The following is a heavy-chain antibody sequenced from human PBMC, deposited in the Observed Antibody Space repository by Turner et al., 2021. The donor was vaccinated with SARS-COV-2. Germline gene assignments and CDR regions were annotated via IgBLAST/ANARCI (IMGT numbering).Heavy chain of an antibody. CDR3: ARANYDSSGYYCYFDY. J-gene: IGHJ4*02. Sequence: EVQLVESGGGLVQPGGSLRLSCAASGFTFSSYDMHWVRQATGKGLEWVSVIGTAGDTHYPGSVKGRFTISRENAKNSLYLQMNTLRAGDTAVYYCARANYDSSGYYCYFDYWGQGTLVTVSS. D-gene: IGHD3-22*01. CDR2: IGTAGDT. CDR1: GFTFSSYD. V-gene: IGHV3-13*04.